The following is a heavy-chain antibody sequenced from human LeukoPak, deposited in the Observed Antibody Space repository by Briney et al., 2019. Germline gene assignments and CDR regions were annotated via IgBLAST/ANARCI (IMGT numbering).Heavy chain of an antibody. CDR2: INPNSGGT. CDR1: GYTFTGCY. CDR3: AREERFLEWLPGDY. D-gene: IGHD3-3*01. J-gene: IGHJ4*02. Sequence: GASVKVSCKASGYTFTGCYMHWVRQAPGQGLEWMGWINPNSGGTNYAQKFQGRVTMTRDTSISTAYMELSRLRSDDTAVYYCAREERFLEWLPGDYWGQGTLVTVSS. V-gene: IGHV1-2*02.